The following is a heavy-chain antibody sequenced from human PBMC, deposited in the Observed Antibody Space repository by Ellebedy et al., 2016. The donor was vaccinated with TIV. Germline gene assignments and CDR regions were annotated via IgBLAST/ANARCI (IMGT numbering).Heavy chain of an antibody. J-gene: IGHJ4*02. CDR1: GYIFTSYW. CDR2: IYPGDSDN. D-gene: IGHD2-15*01. V-gene: IGHV5-51*01. Sequence: GESLKISCKTSGYIFTSYWIAWVRQMPGKGLEWMGIIYPGDSDNRYNPSFQGQVTISADKSTRTVYLPWSSLQASDSAMYYCAKRHCSPTVCSSFDDWGQGTLVTVSS. CDR3: AKRHCSPTVCSSFDD.